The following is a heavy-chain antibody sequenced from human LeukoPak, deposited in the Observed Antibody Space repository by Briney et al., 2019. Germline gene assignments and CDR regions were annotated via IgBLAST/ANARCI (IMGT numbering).Heavy chain of an antibody. J-gene: IGHJ3*02. D-gene: IGHD6-6*01. CDR2: IYPGDSDT. CDR1: GYSFASYW. Sequence: GESLKISCKGSGYSFASYWIGWVRQLPGKGLEWMGIIYPGDSDTRYSPSFQGQVTISADKSISTAYLQWSSLRASDTAMYYWAGCSEQLGVGAFDIWGQGTMVTVSS. V-gene: IGHV5-51*01. CDR3: AGCSEQLGVGAFDI.